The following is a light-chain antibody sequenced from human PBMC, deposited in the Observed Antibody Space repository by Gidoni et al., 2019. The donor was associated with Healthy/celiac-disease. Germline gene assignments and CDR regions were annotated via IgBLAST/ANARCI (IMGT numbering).Light chain of an antibody. Sequence: SYELTQPPSVSVSPGQTASITCSGDKLGDKYACWYQQKPGQSPVLVIYQDSKRPSGIPERFSGSNSGNTATLTISGTQAIDEADYYCQAWDSSTGVFGGGTTLTVL. CDR1: KLGDKY. V-gene: IGLV3-1*01. CDR2: QDS. CDR3: QAWDSSTGV. J-gene: IGLJ2*01.